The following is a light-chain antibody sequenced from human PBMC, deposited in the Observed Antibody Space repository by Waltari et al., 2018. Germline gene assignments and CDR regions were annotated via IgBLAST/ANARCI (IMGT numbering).Light chain of an antibody. J-gene: IGLJ2*01. CDR1: SGTIATNY. CDR3: QSFDSSHVV. CDR2: EDN. Sequence: FMLTQPHSVSESPGKTVTISCTRSSGTIATNYVQWYHQRPGSAPTKVIYEDNQRPSGVPDQFSGSIDSSSNSASLIISGLKAEDEADYYGQSFDSSHVVFGGGTKLTVL. V-gene: IGLV6-57*03.